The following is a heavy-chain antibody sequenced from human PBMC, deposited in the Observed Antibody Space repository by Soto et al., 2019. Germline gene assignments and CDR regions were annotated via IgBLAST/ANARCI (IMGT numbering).Heavy chain of an antibody. D-gene: IGHD6-25*01. CDR1: GYKFINHY. J-gene: IGHJ4*02. CDR3: ARDSSASATSYSFDN. CDR2: INPNGGGT. V-gene: IGHV1-46*01. Sequence: ASVKVSCKASGYKFINHYMHWVRQVPGVGLEWMGIINPNGGGTDYSQKFQGRVTMTRDTSANTVHMELSSLRSEDTGVYFCARDSSASATSYSFDNWGQGTLVTVSS.